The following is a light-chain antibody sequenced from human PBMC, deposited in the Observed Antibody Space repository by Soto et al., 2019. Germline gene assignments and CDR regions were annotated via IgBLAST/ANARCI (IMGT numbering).Light chain of an antibody. CDR1: QSVYRIC. Sequence: EIVLQQSPGSLSSSPGERATLCCRVRQSVYRICFAWSQQKPGQAPRHLIYGSSNRATSSPDRFSGRGSGTAFTLTSGRLEPESFGVYYCQQCVSSGTLGEGTKE. CDR2: GSS. V-gene: IGKV3-20*01. J-gene: IGKJ1*01. CDR3: QQCVSSGT.